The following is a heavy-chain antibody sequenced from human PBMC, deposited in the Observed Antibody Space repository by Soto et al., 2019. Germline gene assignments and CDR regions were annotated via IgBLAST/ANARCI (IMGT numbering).Heavy chain of an antibody. J-gene: IGHJ5*02. Sequence: SETLSLTCTVSGGSISSYYWSWIRQPPGKGLEWIGYIYYSGSTNYNPSLKSRVTISVDTSKNQFSLKLSSVTAADTAVYYCARLTYYDFWSGPNWFDPWGQGTLVTVSS. D-gene: IGHD3-3*01. CDR1: GGSISSYY. CDR3: ARLTYYDFWSGPNWFDP. CDR2: IYYSGST. V-gene: IGHV4-59*01.